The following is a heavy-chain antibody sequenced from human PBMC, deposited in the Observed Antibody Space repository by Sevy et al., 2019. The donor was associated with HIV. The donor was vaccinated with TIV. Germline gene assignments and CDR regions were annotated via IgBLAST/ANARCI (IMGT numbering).Heavy chain of an antibody. CDR1: GFTFSSYS. V-gene: IGHV3-21*01. J-gene: IGHJ3*02. CDR2: ISSSSSYI. Sequence: GSLRLSCAASGFTFSSYSMNWVRQAPGKGLEWVSSISSSSSYIYYADSVKGRFTISRDNAKNSLYLQMNSLRAEDTAVYYCAQEGHRAAFDIWGQGTMVTVSS. D-gene: IGHD3-10*01. CDR3: AQEGHRAAFDI.